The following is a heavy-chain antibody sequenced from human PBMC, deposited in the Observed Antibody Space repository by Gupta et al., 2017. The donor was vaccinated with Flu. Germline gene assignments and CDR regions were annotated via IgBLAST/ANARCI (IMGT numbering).Heavy chain of an antibody. J-gene: IGHJ4*02. D-gene: IGHD3-10*01. Sequence: EVQLLESGGGLVQPGGSLRLSCATSGFTFTSYAMGWVRQAPGKGLEWVSAISGSGHNTYDADSVKGRFTISRDNSKNTLYLQMNSLRAEDTAVYYCGKDMGFWGQGTLVTVSS. CDR1: GFTFTSYA. CDR2: ISGSGHNT. V-gene: IGHV3-23*01. CDR3: GKDMGF.